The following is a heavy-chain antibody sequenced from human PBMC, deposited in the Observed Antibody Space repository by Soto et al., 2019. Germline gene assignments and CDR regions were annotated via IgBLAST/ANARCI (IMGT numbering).Heavy chain of an antibody. V-gene: IGHV3-30-3*01. J-gene: IGHJ4*02. D-gene: IGHD3-22*01. CDR1: GFTFSTYA. CDR2: VSVVGSLE. CDR3: ARRRAGSGYYFDH. Sequence: QVQLVESGGGVVQPGGSLRLSCVASGFTFSTYAIHWVRRAPGKGLGGVPLVSVVGSLEYNADSVKGRSTVSRDNSKSTLYFQMNSLRPEDTAFYYCARRRAGSGYYFDHWGQGTLVTVSS.